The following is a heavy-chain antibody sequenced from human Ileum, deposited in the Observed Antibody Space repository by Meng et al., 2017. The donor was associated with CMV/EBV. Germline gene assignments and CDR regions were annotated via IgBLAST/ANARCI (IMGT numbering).Heavy chain of an antibody. CDR1: GFTLSSYS. CDR2: ITTSNFI. J-gene: IGHJ6*02. Sequence: GESLKISCAASGFTLSSYSMHWVRQAPGKGLEWVSFITTSNFIYYADSVEGRFTISRDNAKNSLYLQMNSLRAEDTAVYYCARVVGGCSSTSCHSYYYYYGMDVWGQGTMVTVSS. D-gene: IGHD2-2*01. V-gene: IGHV3-21*01. CDR3: ARVVGGCSSTSCHSYYYYYGMDV.